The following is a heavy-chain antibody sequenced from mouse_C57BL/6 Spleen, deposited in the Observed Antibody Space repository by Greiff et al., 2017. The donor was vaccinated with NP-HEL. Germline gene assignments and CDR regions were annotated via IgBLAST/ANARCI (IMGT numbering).Heavy chain of an antibody. J-gene: IGHJ4*01. Sequence: QVQLQQSGAELVRPGTSVKMSCKASGYTFTNYWIGWAKQRPGHGLEWIGDIYPGGGYTNYNEKFKGKATLTADKSSSTAYMQCSSRTSEDSAIYYCARWGYDRDYAMDYWGQGTSVTVSS. CDR2: IYPGGGYT. CDR3: ARWGYDRDYAMDY. V-gene: IGHV1-63*01. D-gene: IGHD2-2*01. CDR1: GYTFTNYW.